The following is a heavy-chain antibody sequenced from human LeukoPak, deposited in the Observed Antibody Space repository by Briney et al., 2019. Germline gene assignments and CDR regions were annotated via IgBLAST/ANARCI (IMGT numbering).Heavy chain of an antibody. V-gene: IGHV4-30-2*01. CDR2: LYHSGST. Sequence: PSETLSLTCTVSGGSISSGGYYWSWIRQPPGKGLEWIGYLYHSGSTYYNPSLKSRVTISVDRSKNQFSLKLSSVTAADTAVYYCARTPLDNIVVVPAAIRVWGQGTLVTVSS. J-gene: IGHJ4*02. D-gene: IGHD2-2*02. CDR3: ARTPLDNIVVVPAAIRV. CDR1: GGSISSGGYY.